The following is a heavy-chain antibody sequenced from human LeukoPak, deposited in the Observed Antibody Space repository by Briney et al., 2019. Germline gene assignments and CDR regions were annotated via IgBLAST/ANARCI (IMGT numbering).Heavy chain of an antibody. D-gene: IGHD2-2*01. V-gene: IGHV3-23*01. CDR3: ATDCSSTSCLPFDY. J-gene: IGHJ4*02. Sequence: GGSLRLSCAASGFAFSSYAMSWVRQAPGKGLEWVSAISGSGGSTYYADSVKGRFTISRDNSKNTLYLQMNSLRAEDTAVYYCATDCSSTSCLPFDYWGQGTLVTVSS. CDR2: ISGSGGST. CDR1: GFAFSSYA.